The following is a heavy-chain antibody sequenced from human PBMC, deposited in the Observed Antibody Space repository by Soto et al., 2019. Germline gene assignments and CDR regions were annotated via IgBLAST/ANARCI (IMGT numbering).Heavy chain of an antibody. D-gene: IGHD5-18*01. CDR2: IYYSGTT. V-gene: IGHV4-28*03. CDR1: GYSISSSNW. Sequence: SETLSLTCTVSGYSISSSNWWGWIRQPPGKGLEWIGYIYYSGTTYYNPSLKSRVTMSVDTSKNQFSLKLNSVTAADTAVYYCARALGYTYGHLPIDYWGHGTLVTVSS. J-gene: IGHJ4*01. CDR3: ARALGYTYGHLPIDY.